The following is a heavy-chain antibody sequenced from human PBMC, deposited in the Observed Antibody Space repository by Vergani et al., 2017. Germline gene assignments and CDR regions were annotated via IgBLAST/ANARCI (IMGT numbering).Heavy chain of an antibody. J-gene: IGHJ3*01. CDR3: AGGLLWFGEGP. CDR2: IIPILGIA. Sequence: QVQLVQSGAEVKKPGSSVKVSCKASGGTFSSYALSWVRQAPGQGLEWIGRIIPILGIANYAQKFQGRVTITAEKSTSTAYMELSSLRSEDTAVYYCAGGLLWFGEGPWGQGTMVTVSS. D-gene: IGHD3-10*01. V-gene: IGHV1-69*04. CDR1: GGTFSSYA.